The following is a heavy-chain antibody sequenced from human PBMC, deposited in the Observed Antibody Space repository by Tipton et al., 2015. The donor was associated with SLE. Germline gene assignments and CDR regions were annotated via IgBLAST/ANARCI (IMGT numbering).Heavy chain of an antibody. V-gene: IGHV1-69-2*01. J-gene: IGHJ4*01. D-gene: IGHD1-26*01. CDR2: VNRGDGDT. CDR1: GYTFADYY. CDR3: TISRELLSSFYY. Sequence: QSGAEVKKPGATVKISCKVSGYTFADYYIHWVKQAPGKGPEWMGLVNRGDGDTSYAQNFQGRVTMTADTSTDTAYLELDNLRSDDTAMYSCTISRELLSSFYYWGLGTLVTVSS.